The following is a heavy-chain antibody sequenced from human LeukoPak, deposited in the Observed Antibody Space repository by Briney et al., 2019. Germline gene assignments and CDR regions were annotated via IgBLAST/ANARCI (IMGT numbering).Heavy chain of an antibody. J-gene: IGHJ4*02. Sequence: SETLSLTCTVSGGSISSYYWSWIRQPPGRGLEWIGYISYSGSTNYNPSLKSRVTISVDTSKNQFSLKLSSVTAADTAVYYCARGSSGYSYGWGQGTLVTVSS. CDR1: GGSISSYY. D-gene: IGHD5-18*01. V-gene: IGHV4-59*01. CDR2: ISYSGST. CDR3: ARGSSGYSYG.